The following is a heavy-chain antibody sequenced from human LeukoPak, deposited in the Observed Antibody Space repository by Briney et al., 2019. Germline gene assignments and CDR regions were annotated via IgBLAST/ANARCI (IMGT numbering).Heavy chain of an antibody. D-gene: IGHD5-24*01. J-gene: IGHJ4*02. CDR2: INPNSGGT. CDR1: GYTFAGYY. Sequence: PKASVKVSCKASGYTFAGYYMHWVRQAPGQGLEWMGWINPNSGGTNYAQKFQGRVTMTRDTSISTAYMELSRLRSDDTAVYYCARDLGDGGYNTFDYWGQGTLVTVSS. CDR3: ARDLGDGGYNTFDY. V-gene: IGHV1-2*02.